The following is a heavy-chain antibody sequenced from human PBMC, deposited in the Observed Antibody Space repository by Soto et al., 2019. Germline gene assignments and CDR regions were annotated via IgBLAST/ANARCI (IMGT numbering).Heavy chain of an antibody. J-gene: IGHJ4*02. CDR2: ISYDGSNK. CDR1: GFTFSSYG. Sequence: QVQLVESGGGVVQPGRSPRLSCAASGFTFSSYGMHWVRQAPGKGLEWVAVISYDGSNKYYADSVKGRFTISRDNSKNTLYLQMNSLRAEDTAVYYCVRKYGHSYGLGDYCDYWGQGTLVTVSS. V-gene: IGHV3-30*03. CDR3: VRKYGHSYGLGDYCDY. D-gene: IGHD5-18*01.